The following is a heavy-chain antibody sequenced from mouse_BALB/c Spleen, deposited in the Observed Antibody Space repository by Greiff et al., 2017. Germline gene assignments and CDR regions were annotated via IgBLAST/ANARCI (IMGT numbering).Heavy chain of an antibody. D-gene: IGHD2-4*01. CDR1: GYTFTSYW. J-gene: IGHJ2*01. V-gene: IGHV1S127*01. CDR2: IDPSDSYT. Sequence: QVQLKQSGAELVKPGASVKMSCKASGYTFTSYWMHWVKQRPGQGLEWIGVIDPSDSYTSYNQKFKGKATLTVDTSSSTAYMQLSSLTSEDSAVYYCTRGGIYYDYFDYWGQGTTLTVSS. CDR3: TRGGIYYDYFDY.